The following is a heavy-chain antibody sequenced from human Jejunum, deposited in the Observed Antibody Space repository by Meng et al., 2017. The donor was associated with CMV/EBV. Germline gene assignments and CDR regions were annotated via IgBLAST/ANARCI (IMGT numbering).Heavy chain of an antibody. D-gene: IGHD3-10*01. Sequence: SCAASGFTFSSYGMHWVRQAPGKGLEWVAVISYDGSIKYQADTVKGRFTISRDSAKNSLFLQMNSLRAEDTAMYYCARNARGSGYWGQGTLVTVSS. V-gene: IGHV3-30*03. J-gene: IGHJ4*02. CDR1: GFTFSSYG. CDR2: ISYDGSIK. CDR3: ARNARGSGY.